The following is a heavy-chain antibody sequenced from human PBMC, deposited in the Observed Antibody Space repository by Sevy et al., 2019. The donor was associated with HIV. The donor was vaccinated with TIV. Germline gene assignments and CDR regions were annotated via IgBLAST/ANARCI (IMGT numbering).Heavy chain of an antibody. D-gene: IGHD3-22*01. J-gene: IGHJ4*02. CDR2: IKQDGSEK. Sequence: GGSLRLSCAASGFTFSRYWMSWVRQAPGKGLEWVANIKQDGSEKYYVDSVKGRFTISRDNAKNSLYLQMNSLRAEDTAVYYCARLSSGYYYFDYWGQRTLVTVSS. CDR1: GFTFSRYW. V-gene: IGHV3-7*01. CDR3: ARLSSGYYYFDY.